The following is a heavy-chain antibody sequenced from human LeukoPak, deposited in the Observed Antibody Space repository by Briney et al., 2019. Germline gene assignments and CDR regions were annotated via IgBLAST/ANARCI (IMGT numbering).Heavy chain of an antibody. Sequence: PSQTLSLTCTVSGGSISSGSYYWSWIRQPAGKGLEWIGRFYTSGSTNYNPSLKSRVTISVDTSKTQFSLKLSSVTAADTAVYYCARDLRGYSGYDYPPYYYYYMDVWGKGTTVTVSS. V-gene: IGHV4-61*02. CDR2: FYTSGST. D-gene: IGHD5-12*01. CDR1: GGSISSGSYY. CDR3: ARDLRGYSGYDYPPYYYYYMDV. J-gene: IGHJ6*03.